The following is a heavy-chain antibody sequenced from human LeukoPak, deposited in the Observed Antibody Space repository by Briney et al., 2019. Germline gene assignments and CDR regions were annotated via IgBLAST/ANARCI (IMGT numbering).Heavy chain of an antibody. J-gene: IGHJ4*02. Sequence: GGSLRLSCAAPEFTFSNYDMHWVRQAPGKGLEWVAVIPYDGTNKYYADSVKGRFTISRDNSKSTRDLQLNGLRAEDTALYYWAREHDFVCWGRGGHVTGSS. CDR1: EFTFSNYD. CDR2: IPYDGTNK. D-gene: IGHD3-3*01. V-gene: IGHV3-30*03. CDR3: AREHDFVC.